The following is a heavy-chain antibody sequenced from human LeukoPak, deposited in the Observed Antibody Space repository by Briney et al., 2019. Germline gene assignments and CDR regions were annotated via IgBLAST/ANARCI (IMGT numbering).Heavy chain of an antibody. CDR1: GYTFISNH. Sequence: GASVKVSCKASGYTFISNHIHCVRQAPGQGLEWMGVINPSGDSTSYAQKFQGRVTMTRDTSTSTVYMELSSLRSEDTAIYYCAKLAASETGEGSSGQGTLVTVSS. D-gene: IGHD6-13*01. V-gene: IGHV1-46*01. CDR3: AKLAASETGEGS. CDR2: INPSGDST. J-gene: IGHJ5*02.